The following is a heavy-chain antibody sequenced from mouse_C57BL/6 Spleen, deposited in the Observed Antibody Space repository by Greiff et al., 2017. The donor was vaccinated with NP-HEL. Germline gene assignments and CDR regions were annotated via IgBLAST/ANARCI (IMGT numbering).Heavy chain of an antibody. CDR1: GYTFTDYN. V-gene: IGHV1-18*01. Sequence: EVQLQQSGPELVKPGASVKIPCKASGYTFTDYNMDWVKQSRGKSLEWIGDINPNNGGTNYNQKFKGKATLTVDKSSSTAYMELRSLTSEDTAVYYCENRDYDGWFAYWGQGTLVTVSA. CDR3: ENRDYDGWFAY. J-gene: IGHJ3*01. CDR2: INPNNGGT. D-gene: IGHD2-4*01.